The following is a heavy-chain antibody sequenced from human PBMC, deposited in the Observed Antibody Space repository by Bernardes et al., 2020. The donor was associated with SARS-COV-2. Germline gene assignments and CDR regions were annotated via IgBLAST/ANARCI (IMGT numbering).Heavy chain of an antibody. V-gene: IGHV4-34*01. J-gene: IGHJ4*02. CDR1: GGSFSGYY. Sequence: TLSLTCAVYGGSFSGYYWSWIRQPPGKGLEWIGEINHSESTNYNPSLKSRVTISVDTSKNQFSLKLSSVTAADTAVYYCATNQIAVAGLDYWGQGTLVTVSS. D-gene: IGHD6-19*01. CDR3: ATNQIAVAGLDY. CDR2: INHSEST.